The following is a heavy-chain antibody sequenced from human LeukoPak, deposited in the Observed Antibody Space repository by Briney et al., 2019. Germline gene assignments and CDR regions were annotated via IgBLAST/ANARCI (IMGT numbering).Heavy chain of an antibody. J-gene: IGHJ4*02. CDR2: ISGSGGST. CDR1: GFTFSSCA. D-gene: IGHD6-13*01. CDR3: AKSPGKAAAGSVDY. Sequence: PGGSLRLSCAASGFTFSSCAMSWVRQAPGKGLEWVSAISGSGGSTYYADSVKGRFTISRDNSKNTLYLQMNSLRAEDTAVYYCAKSPGKAAAGSVDYWGQGTLVTVSS. V-gene: IGHV3-23*01.